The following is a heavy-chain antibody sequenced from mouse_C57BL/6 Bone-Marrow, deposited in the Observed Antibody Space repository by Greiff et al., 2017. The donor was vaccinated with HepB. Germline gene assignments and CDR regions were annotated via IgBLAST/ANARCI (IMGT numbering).Heavy chain of an antibody. J-gene: IGHJ3*01. CDR1: GFTFSDYY. CDR2: ISNGGGST. Sequence: DVKLVESGGGLVQPGGSLKLSCAASGFTFSDYYMYWVRQTPEKRLEWVAYISNGGGSTYYPDTVKGRFTISRDNAKNTLYLQMSRLKSEDTAMYYCARQGYGSSWFAYWGQGTLVTVSA. V-gene: IGHV5-12*01. CDR3: ARQGYGSSWFAY. D-gene: IGHD1-1*01.